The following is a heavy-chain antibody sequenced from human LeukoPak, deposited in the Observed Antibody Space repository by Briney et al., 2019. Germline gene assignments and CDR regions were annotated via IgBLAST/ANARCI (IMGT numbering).Heavy chain of an antibody. CDR3: AREGRIVVGPAAVKAPYYDYGMDV. J-gene: IGHJ6*01. D-gene: IGHD2-2*01. CDR2: IRAYNGNT. CDR1: GYTLTSYG. Sequence: GPSVSVSCTVSGYTLTSYGISWVRQADGRGIEWMGWIRAYNGNTNYAQKLQGRVTMTTDTSTSTAYMQLRRLRSDDTAVYYCAREGRIVVGPAAVKAPYYDYGMDVWGEGTTVTVSS. V-gene: IGHV1-18*01.